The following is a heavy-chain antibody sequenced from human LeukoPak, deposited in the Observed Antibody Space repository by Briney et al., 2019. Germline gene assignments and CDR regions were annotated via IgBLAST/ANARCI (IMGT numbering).Heavy chain of an antibody. CDR2: IKQDGSEQ. V-gene: IGHV3-7*01. J-gene: IGHJ4*02. CDR1: GFTFRSYW. Sequence: HPGGSLRLSCAGAGFTFRSYWMSWVRQAPGKGLEWVANIKQDGSEQYYVDSVKGRFTISRDNAKSLLFLQMNSLRVEDTALYFCARDQWELPLGNWGQGTLVTVSS. D-gene: IGHD1-26*01. CDR3: ARDQWELPLGN.